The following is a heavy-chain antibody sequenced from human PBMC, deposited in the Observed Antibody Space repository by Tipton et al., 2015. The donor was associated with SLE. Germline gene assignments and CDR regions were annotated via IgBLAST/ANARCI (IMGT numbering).Heavy chain of an antibody. J-gene: IGHJ5*02. Sequence: QLVQSGAEVKKPGASVKVSCKASRYTFTNYDINWVRQAPGQGLEWMGWMDPNSGNTGYAEKFQGRVTMTRNTSISTAFMELGSLRSDDTAVYYCARVTYYSGSGTLWWFDPWGQGTLVTVSS. CDR1: RYTFTNYD. D-gene: IGHD3-10*01. V-gene: IGHV1-8*01. CDR2: MDPNSGNT. CDR3: ARVTYYSGSGTLWWFDP.